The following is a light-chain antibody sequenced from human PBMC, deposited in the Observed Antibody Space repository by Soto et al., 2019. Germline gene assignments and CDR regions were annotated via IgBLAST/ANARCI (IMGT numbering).Light chain of an antibody. CDR2: AAS. Sequence: DSQMTQSPSSLSASVGDRVTITCRASQDISNYLAWYQQKPGKVPKLLIYAASTLQSGVPSRFSGSGSGTDFSLTISSLQPEDVASYYCQMYNSAPPWTFGQGTKCEIK. CDR1: QDISNY. CDR3: QMYNSAPPWT. J-gene: IGKJ1*01. V-gene: IGKV1-27*01.